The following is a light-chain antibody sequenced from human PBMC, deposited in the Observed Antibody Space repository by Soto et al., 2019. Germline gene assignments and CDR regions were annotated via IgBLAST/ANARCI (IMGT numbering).Light chain of an antibody. CDR3: GTWDSSLSVYV. CDR1: SSNIGINY. V-gene: IGLV1-51*01. J-gene: IGLJ1*01. Sequence: QSVLTQPPSVSAAPGQKITISCSGSSSNIGINYVYWFQHLPGTAPKLLMYDNNKRPSGIPDRFSGSKSGTSATLGITGLQTGDEADYYCGTWDSSLSVYVFGTGTKLTVL. CDR2: DNN.